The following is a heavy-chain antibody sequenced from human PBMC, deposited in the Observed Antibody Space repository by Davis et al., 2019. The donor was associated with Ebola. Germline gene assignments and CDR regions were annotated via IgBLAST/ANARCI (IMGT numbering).Heavy chain of an antibody. D-gene: IGHD2-2*01. Sequence: PGGSLRLSCAASGFTFSSYAMSWVRQAPGKGLEWVAFIRHDTHEKYYADSVKGRFTISREDSKNTLYLQMSSLRAEDTAVYYCAQGCNSTSCHSPFDYWGQGTLVTVSS. V-gene: IGHV3-30*02. J-gene: IGHJ4*02. CDR3: AQGCNSTSCHSPFDY. CDR1: GFTFSSYA. CDR2: IRHDTHEK.